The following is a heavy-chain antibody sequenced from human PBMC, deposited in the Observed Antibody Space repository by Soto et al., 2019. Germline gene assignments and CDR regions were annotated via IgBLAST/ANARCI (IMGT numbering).Heavy chain of an antibody. V-gene: IGHV3-15*01. CDR3: TTGVSLSTTVTDY. CDR1: GFTFSNAW. Sequence: GSLRLSCAASGFTFSNAWMSWVRQAPGKGLEWVGRIKSKTDGGTTDYAAPVKGRFTISRDDSKNTLYLQMNSLKTEDTAVYYCTTGVSLSTTVTDYWGQGTLVTVSS. J-gene: IGHJ4*02. CDR2: IKSKTDGGTT. D-gene: IGHD4-4*01.